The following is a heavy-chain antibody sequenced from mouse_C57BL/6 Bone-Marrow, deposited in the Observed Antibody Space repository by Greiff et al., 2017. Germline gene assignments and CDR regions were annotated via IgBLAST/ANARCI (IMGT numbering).Heavy chain of an antibody. CDR1: GYTFTDYN. Sequence: VQLKQSGPELVKPGASVKIPCKASGYTFTDYNMDWVKQSPGKSLEWIGDINPNNGGTIYNQKFKGKATLTVDKSSSTAYMELRSLTSEDTAVYYCARRDYYGSSYGYSDVWGTGTTVTVSS. D-gene: IGHD1-1*01. J-gene: IGHJ1*03. CDR2: INPNNGGT. V-gene: IGHV1-18*01. CDR3: ARRDYYGSSYGYSDV.